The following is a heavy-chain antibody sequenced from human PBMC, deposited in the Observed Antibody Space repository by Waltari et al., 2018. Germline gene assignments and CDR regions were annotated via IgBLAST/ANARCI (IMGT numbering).Heavy chain of an antibody. D-gene: IGHD3-16*01. CDR3: ARDTSTYNWFDP. CDR1: GYTFTSYA. CDR2: INAGNGNT. V-gene: IGHV1-3*01. Sequence: QVQLVQSGAEVKKPGASVKVSCKASGYTFTSYAMHWVRQAPGQRLEWMGWINAGNGNTKYSQKFQGRVTITRDTSASTAYMELSSLRSEDTAVYYCARDTSTYNWFDPWGQGTLVTVSS. J-gene: IGHJ5*02.